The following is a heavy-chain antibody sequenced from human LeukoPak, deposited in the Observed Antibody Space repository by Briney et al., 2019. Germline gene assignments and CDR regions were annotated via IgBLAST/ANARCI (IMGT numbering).Heavy chain of an antibody. V-gene: IGHV3-33*01. D-gene: IGHD2-2*01. J-gene: IGHJ4*02. CDR3: ARGHSSTSPMDY. Sequence: GGSLRLSCAASGFTFSSYGMHWVRQAPGKGLEWVAVIWYDGSNKYDADSVKGRFTISRDNSKNTLYLQMNSLRAEDTAVYYCARGHSSTSPMDYWGQGTLVTVSS. CDR1: GFTFSSYG. CDR2: IWYDGSNK.